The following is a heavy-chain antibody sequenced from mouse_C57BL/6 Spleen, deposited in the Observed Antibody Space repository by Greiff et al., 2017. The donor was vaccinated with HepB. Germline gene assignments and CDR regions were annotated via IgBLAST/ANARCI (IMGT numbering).Heavy chain of an antibody. Sequence: VQLQQPGAELVKPGASVKLSCKASGYTFTSYWMHWVKQRPGQGLEWIGMIHPNSGSTNYNEKFKSKATLTVDKSSSTAYMQLSSLTSEDSAVYYCARPHYYGSRYFDVWGTGTTVTVSS. J-gene: IGHJ1*03. D-gene: IGHD1-1*01. V-gene: IGHV1-64*01. CDR1: GYTFTSYW. CDR3: ARPHYYGSRYFDV. CDR2: IHPNSGST.